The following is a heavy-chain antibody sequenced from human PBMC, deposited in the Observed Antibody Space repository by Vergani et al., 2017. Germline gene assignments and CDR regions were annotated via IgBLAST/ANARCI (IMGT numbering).Heavy chain of an antibody. CDR3: YTPTKWELRYYFVY. D-gene: IGHD3-9*01. CDR2: IRPKTDGETT. J-gene: IGHJ4*02. Sequence: EVQPVESGGGLVKPGGSLRLSCTTSGFTFSSAWMSWVRQAPGKGLEWVARIRPKTDGETTDYASPVKGRFTISRDDSKNTLYLQMNSLNTEDTAVYYCYTPTKWELRYYFVYWWEGTLVTVSS. CDR1: GFTFSSAW. V-gene: IGHV3-15*01.